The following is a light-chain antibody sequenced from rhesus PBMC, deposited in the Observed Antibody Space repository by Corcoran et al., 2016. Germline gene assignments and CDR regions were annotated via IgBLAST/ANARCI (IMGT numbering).Light chain of an antibody. CDR3: MRALRSPWA. CDR1: QILVDSDGKTY. Sequence: EIVMTQTPLSLPVTLGEPASISCRSSQILVDSDGKTYLYWYLQKPGQSPQLLMYLGYKRASGVPDKFSGSWSGTDFTLKISRVEAEDVGIYYSMRALRSPWAFGQGTKVKVK. V-gene: IGKV2-82*02. J-gene: IGKJ1*01. CDR2: LGY.